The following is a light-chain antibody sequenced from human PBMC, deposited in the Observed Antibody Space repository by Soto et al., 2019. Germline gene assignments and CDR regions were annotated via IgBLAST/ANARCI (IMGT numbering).Light chain of an antibody. V-gene: IGLV2-14*03. Sequence: QSVLTQPASVTGSPGQSITISCTGTASHVAAYNYVSWYQQQPYKAPKLMIYDVSYRPSGVSNRFSGSKSGNTASLTISGLQAEDEADYYCSSYTSSTVVFGTGTKVTVL. CDR2: DVS. CDR1: ASHVAAYNY. J-gene: IGLJ1*01. CDR3: SSYTSSTVV.